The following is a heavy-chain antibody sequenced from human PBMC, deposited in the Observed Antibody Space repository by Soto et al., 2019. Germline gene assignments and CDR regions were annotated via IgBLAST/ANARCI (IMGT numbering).Heavy chain of an antibody. CDR1: GFTFSSYG. CDR2: ISYDGSNK. D-gene: IGHD3-22*01. Sequence: GGSLRLSCAASGFTFSSYGMHWVRQAPGKGLEWVAVISYDGSNKYYADSVKGRFTISRDNSKNTLYLQMNSLRAEDTAVYYCAKVPVRTMIVVVITPFDYWGQGTLVTVSS. CDR3: AKVPVRTMIVVVITPFDY. J-gene: IGHJ4*02. V-gene: IGHV3-30*18.